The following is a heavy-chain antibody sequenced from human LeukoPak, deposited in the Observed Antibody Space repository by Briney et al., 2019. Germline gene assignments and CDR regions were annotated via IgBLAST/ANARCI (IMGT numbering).Heavy chain of an antibody. CDR2: ISDDERLK. D-gene: IGHD4-17*01. V-gene: IGHV3-30*04. Sequence: PGGSLRLSCAASGFTFSSYHMHWVGQAPGKGLEWVAVISDDERLKFYADSVKDRFTISRGNSKNTVYVQVNSLRPEDTALYYCARKRTSVTKDFGYWGQGTLVTVSS. J-gene: IGHJ4*02. CDR1: GFTFSSYH. CDR3: ARKRTSVTKDFGY.